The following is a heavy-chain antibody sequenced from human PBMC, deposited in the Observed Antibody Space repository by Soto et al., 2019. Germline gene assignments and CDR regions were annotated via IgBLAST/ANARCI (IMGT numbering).Heavy chain of an antibody. CDR3: ARGLVTTLGYYYGMDV. Sequence: SLTCTVSGGSISSGDYYWSWIRQPPGKGLEWIGYIYYSGSTYYNPSLKSRVTISVDTSKNQFSLKLSSVTAADTAVYYCARGLVTTLGYYYGMDVWGQGTTVTVSS. V-gene: IGHV4-30-4*01. CDR1: GGSISSGDYY. CDR2: IYYSGST. D-gene: IGHD4-4*01. J-gene: IGHJ6*02.